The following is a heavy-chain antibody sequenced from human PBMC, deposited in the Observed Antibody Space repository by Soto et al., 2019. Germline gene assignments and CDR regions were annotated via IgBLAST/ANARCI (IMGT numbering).Heavy chain of an antibody. CDR3: VKAVSTVTIFDF. CDR1: GFTVRSSY. CDR2: FYSGGTT. J-gene: IGHJ4*02. Sequence: GGSLRLSCAASGFTVRSSYMSWVRQAPGKGLEWVSAFYSGGTTYYADSVKGRFTISIDNSKNMLYLQMNSLRAEDTAVYYCVKAVSTVTIFDFWGQGTLVTVSS. V-gene: IGHV3-66*01. D-gene: IGHD4-17*01.